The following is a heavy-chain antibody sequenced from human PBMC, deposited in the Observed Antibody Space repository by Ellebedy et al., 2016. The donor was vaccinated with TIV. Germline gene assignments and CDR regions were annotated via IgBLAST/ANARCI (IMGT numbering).Heavy chain of an antibody. Sequence: SVKGRFTVSRDNSKNTLYLEMNALRVEDTATYYCAKGPRGYYGAGTYDLWGQGTLVTVSS. D-gene: IGHD3-10*01. J-gene: IGHJ5*02. CDR3: AKGPRGYYGAGTYDL. V-gene: IGHV3-23*01.